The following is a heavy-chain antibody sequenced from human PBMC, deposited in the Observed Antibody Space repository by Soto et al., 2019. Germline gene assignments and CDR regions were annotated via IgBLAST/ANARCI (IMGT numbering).Heavy chain of an antibody. D-gene: IGHD6-13*01. Sequence: QVQLVQSGAEVKKPGSSVKVSCKASGGTFSSYAISWVRQAPGQGLEWMGGIIPIFGTANYAQKFQGRVTITADESTSTAYMELSSLRSEDTAVYYCARAPLIAAAASTRYYYGMDVWGQGTTVTVSS. J-gene: IGHJ6*02. CDR1: GGTFSSYA. CDR2: IIPIFGTA. V-gene: IGHV1-69*01. CDR3: ARAPLIAAAASTRYYYGMDV.